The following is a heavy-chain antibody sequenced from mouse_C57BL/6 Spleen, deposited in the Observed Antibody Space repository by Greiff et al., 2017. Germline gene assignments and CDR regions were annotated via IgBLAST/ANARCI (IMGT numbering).Heavy chain of an antibody. Sequence: LVESGPELVKPGASVKISCKASGYTFTDYYINWVKQRPGQGLEWIGWLYPGSGNTKYNGKFKGKATLTVDTSSSTAYMQLSSLTSEDSAVYFCARRGNFYFDYWGQGTTLTVSS. CDR2: LYPGSGNT. J-gene: IGHJ2*01. V-gene: IGHV1-84*01. D-gene: IGHD2-1*01. CDR3: ARRGNFYFDY. CDR1: GYTFTDYY.